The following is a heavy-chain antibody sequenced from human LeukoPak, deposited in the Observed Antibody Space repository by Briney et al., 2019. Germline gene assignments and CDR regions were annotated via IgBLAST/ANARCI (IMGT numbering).Heavy chain of an antibody. CDR1: GGSISSYY. CDR2: ASYSGST. D-gene: IGHD3-3*01. J-gene: IGHJ4*02. Sequence: SETLSLTCTVSGGSISSYYWSWIRQPPGKGLEWIGYASYSGSTNYNPSLKSRVTISEDTSKNHFSLKLSSVTAADTAVYYCAMYNFWSGYYGDYWGQGTLVTVSS. CDR3: AMYNFWSGYYGDY. V-gene: IGHV4-59*01.